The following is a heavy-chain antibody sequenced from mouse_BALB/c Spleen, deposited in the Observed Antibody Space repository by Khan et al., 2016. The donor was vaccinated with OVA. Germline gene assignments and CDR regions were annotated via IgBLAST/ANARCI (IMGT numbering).Heavy chain of an antibody. CDR1: GFSLTSYG. V-gene: IGHV2-9*02. CDR2: IWAGGST. D-gene: IGHD1-3*01. CDR3: ARLEDI. J-gene: IGHJ2*01. Sequence: QVQLKESGPGLVAPSQSLSITCTVSGFSLTSYGVHWVRQPPGKGLEWLGVIWAGGSTNYNSDLMSRLSISKDNSKSQVFLKMNSLRTDDAAMYYCARLEDIWGQGTTLTVSS.